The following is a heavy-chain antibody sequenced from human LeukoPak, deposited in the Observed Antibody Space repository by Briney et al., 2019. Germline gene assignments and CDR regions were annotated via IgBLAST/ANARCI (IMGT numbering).Heavy chain of an antibody. CDR1: GFTFSSYS. CDR2: ISSSSSYI. D-gene: IGHD6-13*01. Sequence: GGSLRLSCAASGFTFSSYSMNWVRQAPGKGLEWVSSISSSSSYIYYADSVKGRFTISRDNAKNSLYLQMNSLRAEDTAVYYCAKDPTWYSSLSEYYFDYWGQGTLVTVSS. CDR3: AKDPTWYSSLSEYYFDY. J-gene: IGHJ4*02. V-gene: IGHV3-21*01.